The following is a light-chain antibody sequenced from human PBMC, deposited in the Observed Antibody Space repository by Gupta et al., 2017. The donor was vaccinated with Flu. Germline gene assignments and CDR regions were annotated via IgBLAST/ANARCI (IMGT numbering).Light chain of an antibody. CDR2: DDT. CDR1: SIGPKS. Sequence: SSVLTPPPSVSVAPGPPARIPCGGNSIGPKSVHWYLQKPGQAPVWVVYDDTDRPSGSPERFSGSHSGNTATLTISGVEAGEEADYYCQVWDGSTDYPAIFGGGTKLTVL. CDR3: QVWDGSTDYPAI. J-gene: IGLJ2*01. V-gene: IGLV3-21*02.